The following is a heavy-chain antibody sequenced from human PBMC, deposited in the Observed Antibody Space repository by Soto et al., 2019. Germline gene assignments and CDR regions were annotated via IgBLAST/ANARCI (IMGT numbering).Heavy chain of an antibody. D-gene: IGHD6-13*01. J-gene: IGHJ4*02. Sequence: PSQTLSLTCAISGDSVSSNSAAWNWIRQSPSRGLEWLGRAYYRSKWYIDYAVFVKSRITIHPDTSKNQISLQLNSVTPEDTAVYFCARDLYDSTWFRLDCWGQGTLVTVSS. CDR1: GDSVSSNSAA. V-gene: IGHV6-1*01. CDR2: AYYRSKWYI. CDR3: ARDLYDSTWFRLDC.